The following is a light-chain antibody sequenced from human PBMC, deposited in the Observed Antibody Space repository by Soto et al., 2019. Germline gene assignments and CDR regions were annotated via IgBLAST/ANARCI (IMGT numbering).Light chain of an antibody. V-gene: IGKV1-39*01. CDR3: QQTDSFPRT. CDR1: QILLHSNGYNY. Sequence: MTQSPLSLPVTPGEPASISCRSSQILLHSNGYNYLNWYQHKPGKAPKLLIYAASSLQTGVPSRFSGSRSGTDFALTISSLQRDDFATYYCQQTDSFPRTFGQGTKVDI. CDR2: AAS. J-gene: IGKJ1*01.